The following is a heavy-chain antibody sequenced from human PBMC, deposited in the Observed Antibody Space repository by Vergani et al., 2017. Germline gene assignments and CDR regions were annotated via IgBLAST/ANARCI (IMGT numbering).Heavy chain of an antibody. D-gene: IGHD5-18*01. Sequence: EVQLVASGGGLVQRGGSLRLSCEASGFTFSNLWMSWVRQAPGKGLEWVANIKYDGSKKNYVDSVKGRFTISRDNAKNSLYLQMNNLRVEDTAVYFCARATHEYCYGGYISLFVPWGRGTLVTVS. J-gene: IGHJ5*02. V-gene: IGHV3-7*01. CDR2: IKYDGSKK. CDR1: GFTFSNLW. CDR3: ARATHEYCYGGYISLFVP.